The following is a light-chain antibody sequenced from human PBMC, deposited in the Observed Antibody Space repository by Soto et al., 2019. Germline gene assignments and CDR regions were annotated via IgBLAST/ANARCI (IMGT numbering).Light chain of an antibody. CDR3: QQRRHCPRSIT. CDR1: QSVSSY. J-gene: IGKJ5*01. V-gene: IGKV3-11*01. CDR2: DAS. Sequence: LSGSPNTGRASRGERAYISCSAIQSVSSYLAWYQQKPGQAPRLLIYDASNRATGIPARFSGSGSGTDFTPTNCSLEPEEFADYACQQRRHCPRSITFGQGTRLEIK.